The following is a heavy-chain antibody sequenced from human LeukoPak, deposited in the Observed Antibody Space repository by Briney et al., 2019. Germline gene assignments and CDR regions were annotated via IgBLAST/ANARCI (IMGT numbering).Heavy chain of an antibody. D-gene: IGHD4-17*01. CDR2: ISSSSSTI. CDR1: GFTFSSYS. V-gene: IGHV3-48*04. J-gene: IGHJ5*02. Sequence: GGSLRLSCAASGFTFSSYSMNWVRQAPGRGLEWVSYISSSSSTIYYADSVKGRFTISRDNAKNSLYLQMNSLRAEDTAVYYCARDDYGDYGVGAGGNWFDPWGQGTLVTVSS. CDR3: ARDDYGDYGVGAGGNWFDP.